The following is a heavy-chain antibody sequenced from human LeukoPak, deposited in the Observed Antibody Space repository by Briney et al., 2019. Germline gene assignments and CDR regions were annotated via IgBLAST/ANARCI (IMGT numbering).Heavy chain of an antibody. CDR2: ISAYNGNT. CDR3: ARDLGSGSGSYYPAFDY. D-gene: IGHD3-10*01. V-gene: IGHV1-18*01. J-gene: IGHJ4*02. Sequence: ASVKASCKASGYTFTSYGISWVRQAPGQGLERMGWISAYNGNTNYAQKLQGRVTMTTDTSTSTAYMELRSLRSDDTAVYYCARDLGSGSGSYYPAFDYWGQGTLVTVSS. CDR1: GYTFTSYG.